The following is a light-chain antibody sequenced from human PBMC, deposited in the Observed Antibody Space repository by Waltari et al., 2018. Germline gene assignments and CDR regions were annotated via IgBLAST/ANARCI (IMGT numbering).Light chain of an antibody. V-gene: IGKV3-20*01. CDR3: QQYGSTLSWT. Sequence: VLSQCPGTWSSSPAETATLSCRASQYSRYSLAWYQQKPGQPPRLLIVGASTRSIGIPDRFSGSGSGTDFTLTINRVEPEDFAVYYCQQYGSTLSWTFGQGTKLEIK. CDR2: GAS. CDR1: QYSRYS. J-gene: IGKJ1*01.